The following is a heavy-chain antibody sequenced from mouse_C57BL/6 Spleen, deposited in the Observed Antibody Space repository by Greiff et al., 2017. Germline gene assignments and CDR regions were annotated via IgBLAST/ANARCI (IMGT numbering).Heavy chain of an antibody. V-gene: IGHV1-39*01. CDR3: MIYDGYKRGFAY. CDR2: INPNNGTT. CDR1: GYSFTDYN. Sequence: LQESGPELVKPGASVKISCKASGYSFTDYNMNWVKQSNGKSLEWIGVINPNNGTTSYNQKFKGKATLTVDQSSSTAYMQLNSLTYEDSAVYYCMIYDGYKRGFAYWGQGTLVTVSA. D-gene: IGHD2-3*01. J-gene: IGHJ3*01.